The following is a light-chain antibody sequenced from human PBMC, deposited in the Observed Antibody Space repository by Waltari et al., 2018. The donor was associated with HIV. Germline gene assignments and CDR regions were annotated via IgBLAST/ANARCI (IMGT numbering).Light chain of an antibody. CDR2: DHS. Sequence: NFMLTQPHSVSDSPGKTVTISCTRNSGSIASHSVQWYQRRPGSSPTTVIFDHSQRPSGVSDRFSASIDTSSNSASLTIVGLKTEDEGDFFCHPYDSDNQIFGGGTKLTVL. J-gene: IGLJ2*01. CDR1: SGSIASHS. CDR3: HPYDSDNQI. V-gene: IGLV6-57*01.